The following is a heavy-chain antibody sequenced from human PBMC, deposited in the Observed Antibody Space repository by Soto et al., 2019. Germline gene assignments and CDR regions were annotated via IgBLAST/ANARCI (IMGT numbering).Heavy chain of an antibody. CDR2: TYYRSRWYS. CDR1: GDTVSSNSVA. CDR3: ARSEEDSDYYYYGMDV. V-gene: IGHV6-1*01. Sequence: PSQTLSLPCVVSGDTVSSNSVAWNWVRQSPSRGLEWLGRTYYRSRWYSDYAVSVRSRIDINADTSKNQVSLQLNSVTPEDTAVYYCARSEEDSDYYYYGMDVWGQGTTVTVSS. D-gene: IGHD2-15*01. J-gene: IGHJ6*02.